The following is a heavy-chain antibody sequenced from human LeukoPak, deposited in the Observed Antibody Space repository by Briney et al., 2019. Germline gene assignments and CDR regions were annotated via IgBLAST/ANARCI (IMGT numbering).Heavy chain of an antibody. V-gene: IGHV3-73*01. Sequence: GGSLRLSCAASGFTFSGSAMHWVRQASGKGLEWLGRIRSKADSYTTAYAASVKGSFIVSRDDSKNTAYLQMNSLKTEDTAVYYCRTAADLNDYWGQGTLVTVSS. CDR1: GFTFSGSA. D-gene: IGHD6-13*01. CDR2: IRSKADSYTT. CDR3: RTAADLNDY. J-gene: IGHJ4*02.